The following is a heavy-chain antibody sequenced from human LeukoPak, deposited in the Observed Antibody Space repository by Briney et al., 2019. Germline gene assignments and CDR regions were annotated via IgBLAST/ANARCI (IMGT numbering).Heavy chain of an antibody. D-gene: IGHD6-19*01. CDR3: ARGYNSAWYFDY. V-gene: IGHV3-7*01. CDR2: IKQDGSEK. CDR1: GFTFSSCS. Sequence: GGSLRLSCSASGFTFSSCSMNWVRQAPGKGLEWVANIKQDGSEKYYVDSVKGRFTISRDTGTNSLYLQMNGLRDEDTAVYYCARGYNSAWYFDYWGQGTLVTVSS. J-gene: IGHJ4*02.